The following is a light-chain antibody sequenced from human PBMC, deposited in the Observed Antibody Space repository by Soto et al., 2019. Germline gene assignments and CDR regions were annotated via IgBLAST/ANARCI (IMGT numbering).Light chain of an antibody. CDR1: QSISRQ. V-gene: IGKV1-5*03. J-gene: IGKJ1*01. Sequence: DIQMTQSPSTLSASVGDRVSITCRARQSISRQLAWYQQKPGKAPNLLIYQASNLDTVVPSMFTGSGSGTEFTITISSLQPDDLANYYCQQYHSYWTFGQGTKVEVK. CDR3: QQYHSYWT. CDR2: QAS.